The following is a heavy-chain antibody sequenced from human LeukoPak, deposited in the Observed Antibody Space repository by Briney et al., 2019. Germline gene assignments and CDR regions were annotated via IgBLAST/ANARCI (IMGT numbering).Heavy chain of an antibody. CDR2: IWYDGSNK. Sequence: GGSLRLSCAASGFTFSSYGMHWVRQAPGKGLEWVAVIWYDGSNKYYADSVKGRFTISRDNSKNTLYLQMNSLRAEDTAVYYCARDYVDTAMVPPYYYYGMGVWGQGTTVTVSS. V-gene: IGHV3-33*01. CDR3: ARDYVDTAMVPPYYYYGMGV. CDR1: GFTFSSYG. J-gene: IGHJ6*02. D-gene: IGHD5-18*01.